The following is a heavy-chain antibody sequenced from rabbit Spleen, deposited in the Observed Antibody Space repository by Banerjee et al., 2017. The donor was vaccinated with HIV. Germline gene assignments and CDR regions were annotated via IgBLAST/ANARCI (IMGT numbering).Heavy chain of an antibody. CDR1: GFSFSGDYY. D-gene: IGHD1-1*01. V-gene: IGHV1S40*01. J-gene: IGHJ4*01. CDR2: IYADYSST. CDR3: ATDAYVGSGRGYNL. Sequence: QSLEESGGDLVKPGASLTLTCTASGFSFSGDYYMCWVRQAPGKGLEWIACIYADYSSTDYASWVSGRFTISKTSSTTVTLQMTSLTAADTATYFCATDAYVGSGRGYNLWGPGTLVTVS.